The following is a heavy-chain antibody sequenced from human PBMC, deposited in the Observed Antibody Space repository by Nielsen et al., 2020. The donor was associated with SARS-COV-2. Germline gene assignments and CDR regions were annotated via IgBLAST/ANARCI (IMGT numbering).Heavy chain of an antibody. D-gene: IGHD2-15*01. CDR3: ARGQDSTPDY. CDR2: ISSSSSTI. V-gene: IGHV3-48*03. J-gene: IGHJ4*02. Sequence: WIRQPPGKGLEWVSYISSSSSTIYYADSVKGRFTISRDNAKNSLYLQMNSLRAEDTAVYYCARGQDSTPDYWGQGTLVTVSS.